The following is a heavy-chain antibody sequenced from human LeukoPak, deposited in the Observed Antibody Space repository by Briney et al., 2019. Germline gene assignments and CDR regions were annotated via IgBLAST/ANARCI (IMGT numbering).Heavy chain of an antibody. CDR1: GYTFTGYY. CDR3: ARKYGGSGSKLGFDWFDP. Sequence: ASVKVSCKASGYTFTGYYMPWVRQAPGQGLEWMGWLNPNSGGTNYAQKFQSRVTMTRDTSISTAYMELSRLRSDDTAVYYCARKYGGSGSKLGFDWFDPWGQGTLVTVSS. D-gene: IGHD3-10*01. V-gene: IGHV1-2*02. CDR2: LNPNSGGT. J-gene: IGHJ5*02.